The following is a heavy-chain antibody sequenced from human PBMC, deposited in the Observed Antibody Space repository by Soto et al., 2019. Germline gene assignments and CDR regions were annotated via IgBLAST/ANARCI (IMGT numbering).Heavy chain of an antibody. CDR1: GFTVSSYG. CDR2: ISYDGSNK. V-gene: IGHV3-30*18. D-gene: IGHD3-22*01. CDR3: AKDHTNYYDSSGSWLFDY. J-gene: IGHJ4*02. Sequence: GWSLGLSCAASGFTVSSYGVHWVRQAPGKGLEWVAVISYDGSNKYYADSVKGRFTISRDNSKNTLYLQMNSLRAEDTAVYYCAKDHTNYYDSSGSWLFDYWGQGTLVTVSS.